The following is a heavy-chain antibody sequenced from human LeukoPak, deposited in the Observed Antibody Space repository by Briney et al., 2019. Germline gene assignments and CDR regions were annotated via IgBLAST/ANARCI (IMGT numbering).Heavy chain of an antibody. V-gene: IGHV5-51*01. D-gene: IGHD6-19*01. CDR2: IYPGDSDT. CDR1: GYSFTSYW. J-gene: IGHJ4*02. CDR3: ARRADRAVAATGIDY. Sequence: GESLKISCKGSGYSFTSYWIGWVRQMPGKGLEWMGIIYPGDSDTRYSPSFQGQVTISADKSISTAYLQWSSLKASDTAMYYCARRADRAVAATGIDYWGQGTLVTVSS.